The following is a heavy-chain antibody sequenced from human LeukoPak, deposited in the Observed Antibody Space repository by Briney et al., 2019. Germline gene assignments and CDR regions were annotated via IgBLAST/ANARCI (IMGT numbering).Heavy chain of an antibody. J-gene: IGHJ4*02. Sequence: SETLSLTCTVSGGSISSGSYYWGWIRQPPGKGLEWIGSIYYSGSTYYNPSLKSRVSMSVDTSKNQFSLKLSSVTAADTAVYYCARQKIFTYYYGSGSYYYFDYWGQGTLVTVSS. CDR2: IYYSGST. D-gene: IGHD3-10*01. CDR1: GGSISSGSYY. V-gene: IGHV4-39*01. CDR3: ARQKIFTYYYGSGSYYYFDY.